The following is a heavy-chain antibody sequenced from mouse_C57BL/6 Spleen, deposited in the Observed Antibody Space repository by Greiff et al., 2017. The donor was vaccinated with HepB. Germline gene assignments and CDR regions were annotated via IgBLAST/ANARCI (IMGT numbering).Heavy chain of an antibody. J-gene: IGHJ4*01. D-gene: IGHD2-5*01. V-gene: IGHV10-1*01. CDR1: GFSFNTYA. CDR3: VRHSNPYAMDY. CDR2: IRSKSNNYAT. Sequence: EVQVVESGGGLVQPQGSLKLSCAASGFSFNTYAMNWVRQAPGKGLEWVARIRSKSNNYATYYADSVKDRFTISRDDSESMLYLQMNNLKTEDTAMYYCVRHSNPYAMDYWGQGTSVTVSS.